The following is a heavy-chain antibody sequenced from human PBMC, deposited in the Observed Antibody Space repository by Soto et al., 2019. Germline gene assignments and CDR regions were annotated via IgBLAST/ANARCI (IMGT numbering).Heavy chain of an antibody. J-gene: IGHJ4*02. Sequence: ASVKVSCKXSGYTFTVYYMHWVRQAPGQGLEWMGWINPKSGGTMYPQKFQGRVTMTWDTSISTAYMALTRLRSDDTAVYYCARDLAKGGGSAGFDYWGQGTQVTVSS. CDR1: GYTFTVYY. D-gene: IGHD1-26*01. CDR3: ARDLAKGGGSAGFDY. V-gene: IGHV1-2*02. CDR2: INPKSGGT.